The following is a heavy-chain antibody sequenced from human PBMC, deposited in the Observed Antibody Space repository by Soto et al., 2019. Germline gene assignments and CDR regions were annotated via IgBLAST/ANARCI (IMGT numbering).Heavy chain of an antibody. J-gene: IGHJ4*02. V-gene: IGHV1-69*02. Sequence: SVKVSCKASGGTFSSYTISWVRQAPGQGLEWMGRIIPILGIASYAQKFQGRVTMTRDTSTSTVYMELSSLRSEDTAVYYCATPERGYSSGWYDYWGQGTLVTVSS. CDR3: ATPERGYSSGWYDY. D-gene: IGHD6-19*01. CDR2: IIPILGIA. CDR1: GGTFSSYT.